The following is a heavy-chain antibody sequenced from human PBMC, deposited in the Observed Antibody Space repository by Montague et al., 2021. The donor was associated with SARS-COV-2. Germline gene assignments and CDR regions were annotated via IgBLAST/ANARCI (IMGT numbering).Heavy chain of an antibody. Sequence: SETLSLTCTVSGGSISSYYWSWIRQPAGKGLEWTGRIYTSGSTNYDPSLKSRVTMSVDTSKNQFSLKLSSVTAADTAVYYCARVWYSSSWYYFDYWGQGTLVTVSS. CDR2: IYTSGST. D-gene: IGHD6-13*01. CDR3: ARVWYSSSWYYFDY. V-gene: IGHV4-4*07. J-gene: IGHJ4*02. CDR1: GGSISSYY.